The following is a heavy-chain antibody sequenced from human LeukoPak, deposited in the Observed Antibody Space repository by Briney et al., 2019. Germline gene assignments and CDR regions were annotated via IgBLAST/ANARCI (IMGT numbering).Heavy chain of an antibody. CDR2: IYYSGNT. D-gene: IGHD4-17*01. CDR1: AGSISSGGYY. Sequence: SETLSLTCTVSAGSISSGGYYWSWIRQRPGKDLEWIGYIYYSGNTYYNPSLKSRVTISVDTSKNQFSLKLNSVTAADTAVYYCARSTVPYYFDYWGQGTLVTVSS. J-gene: IGHJ4*01. CDR3: ARSTVPYYFDY. V-gene: IGHV4-31*03.